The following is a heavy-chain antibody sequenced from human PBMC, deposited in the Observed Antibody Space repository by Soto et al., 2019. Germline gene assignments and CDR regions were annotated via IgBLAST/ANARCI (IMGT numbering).Heavy chain of an antibody. CDR2: ISYDGSNK. V-gene: IGHV3-30-3*01. J-gene: IGHJ4*02. D-gene: IGHD3-3*01. CDR3: ARNAIFGVVINPPLDY. CDR1: GFTFSSYA. Sequence: QVQLVESGGGVVHPGRSLRLSCAASGFTFSSYAMHWVRQAPGKGLEWVAVISYDGSNKYYADSVKGRFTISRDNSKNTLYLQMNSLRAEDTAVYYCARNAIFGVVINPPLDYWGQGTLVTVSS.